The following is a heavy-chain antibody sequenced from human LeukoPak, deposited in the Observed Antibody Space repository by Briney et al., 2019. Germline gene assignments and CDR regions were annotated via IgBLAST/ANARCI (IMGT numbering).Heavy chain of an antibody. Sequence: GGSLRLSCAASGLTFSSYWMHWLRQAPGKELVWVSRINSDESSTSYADSVKGRFTISRDNARNTLFLQMNSLRADDTAVYYCASALGGQGGHWGQGTLVTVSS. CDR2: INSDESST. J-gene: IGHJ4*02. V-gene: IGHV3-74*01. CDR1: GLTFSSYW. CDR3: ASALGGQGGH. D-gene: IGHD1-26*01.